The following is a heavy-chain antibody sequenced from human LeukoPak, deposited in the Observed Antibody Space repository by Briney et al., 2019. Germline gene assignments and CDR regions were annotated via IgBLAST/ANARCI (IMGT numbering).Heavy chain of an antibody. CDR3: ATRVGGWADAFDF. V-gene: IGHV4-31*11. CDR2: IFHNGTV. CDR1: GCSISSGY. D-gene: IGHD3-16*01. Sequence: PSGSLSLTCAVSGCSISSGYWSCVRQHPGKGLEWLGFIFHNGTVYYYPSLKSGLSLSLGTSENQISLMLTTVTVADAAVYYCATRVGGWADAFDFWGQGTMVTVSS. J-gene: IGHJ3*01.